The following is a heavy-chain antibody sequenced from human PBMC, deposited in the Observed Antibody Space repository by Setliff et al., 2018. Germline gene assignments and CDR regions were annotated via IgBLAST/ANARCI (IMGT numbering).Heavy chain of an antibody. Sequence: PSETLSLTCTVSGGSVSSASHYWGWIRQAPGKGMEWIGSVYYSGYTYYKPSLQSRATMSVDTSKNQFSLKLTSVTAADTAVYYCARVDFTMIQGVIGHWGQGTLVTVSS. J-gene: IGHJ1*01. V-gene: IGHV4-39*07. CDR1: GGSVSSASHY. CDR2: VYYSGYT. D-gene: IGHD3-10*01. CDR3: ARVDFTMIQGVIGH.